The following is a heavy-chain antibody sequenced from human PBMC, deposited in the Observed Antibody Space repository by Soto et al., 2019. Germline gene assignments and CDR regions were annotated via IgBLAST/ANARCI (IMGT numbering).Heavy chain of an antibody. D-gene: IGHD2-15*01. V-gene: IGHV4-31*03. J-gene: IGHJ3*02. CDR2: IYYSGST. CDR1: GGSISSGGYY. CDR3: ARCWVVVVAATPDAFDI. Sequence: SETLSLTCTVSGGSISSGGYYWSWIRQHPGKSLEWIGYIYYSGSTYYNPSLKSRVTISVDTSKNQFSLKLSSVTAADTAVYYCARCWVVVVAATPDAFDIWGQGTMVTVSS.